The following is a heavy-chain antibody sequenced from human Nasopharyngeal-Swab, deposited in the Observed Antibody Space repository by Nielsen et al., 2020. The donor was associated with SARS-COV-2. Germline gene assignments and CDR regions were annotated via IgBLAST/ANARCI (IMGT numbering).Heavy chain of an antibody. V-gene: IGHV1-46*01. D-gene: IGHD3-22*01. Sequence: ASVKVSCKASGYSFTSYYMHWVRRAPGQGLEWLGIINPSGGSTSNAQKFKGRVTVTRDTSTSTVYMELSSLRSEDTAVYYCARDVGGDSSGYSVAYRGEPLDYWGQGTLVTVSS. J-gene: IGHJ4*02. CDR2: INPSGGST. CDR3: ARDVGGDSSGYSVAYRGEPLDY. CDR1: GYSFTSYY.